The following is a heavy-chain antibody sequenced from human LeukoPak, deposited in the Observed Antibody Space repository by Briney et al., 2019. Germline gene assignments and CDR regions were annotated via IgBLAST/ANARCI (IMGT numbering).Heavy chain of an antibody. V-gene: IGHV3-33*01. CDR3: ARGPIGGNWFDP. CDR1: GFTFSSYG. Sequence: GGSLRLSCAASGFTFSSYGMHCVRRAPGKGLEWVAVIWYDGSNKYYADSVKGRFTISRDNSKNTLYLQMNSLRAEDTAVYYCARGPIGGNWFDPWGQGTLVTVSS. D-gene: IGHD3-10*01. J-gene: IGHJ5*02. CDR2: IWYDGSNK.